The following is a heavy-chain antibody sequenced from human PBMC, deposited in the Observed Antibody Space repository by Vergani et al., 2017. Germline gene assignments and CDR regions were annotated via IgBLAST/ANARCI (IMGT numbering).Heavy chain of an antibody. V-gene: IGHV4-61*10. CDR1: GGSVSSGSYY. J-gene: IGHJ3*02. CDR3: ASLTYCSSTSCYRNKNDAFDI. Sequence: QVQLQESGPGLVKPSETLSLTCTVSGGSVSSGSYYWSWIRQPAGKGLEWIGYIYYSGSTNYNPSLKSRVTISVDTSNNQFSLKLSSVTAADTAVYYCASLTYCSSTSCYRNKNDAFDIWGQGTMVTVSS. CDR2: IYYSGST. D-gene: IGHD2-2*01.